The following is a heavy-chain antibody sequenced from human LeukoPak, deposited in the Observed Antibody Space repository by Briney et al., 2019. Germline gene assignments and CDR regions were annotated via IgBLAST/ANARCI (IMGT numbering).Heavy chain of an antibody. CDR1: GYTFTGYY. CDR2: INPNSGGT. D-gene: IGHD3-9*01. V-gene: IGHV1-2*02. J-gene: IGHJ3*02. CDR3: ARDSLSGYDAFDI. Sequence: ASVRVSCKASGYTFTGYYMHWVRQAPGQGLEGRGWINPNSGGTNYAQKFQGRVTMTRDTSTSTVYMELSSLRSEDTAVYYCARDSLSGYDAFDIWGQGTMVTVSS.